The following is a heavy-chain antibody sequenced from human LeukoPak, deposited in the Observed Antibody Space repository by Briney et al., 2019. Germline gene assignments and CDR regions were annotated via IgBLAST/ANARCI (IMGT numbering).Heavy chain of an antibody. V-gene: IGHV1-2*02. J-gene: IGHJ5*02. CDR3: VRDPIHNSSPSAPGTDGFDP. CDR2: INPNSGAT. D-gene: IGHD6-13*01. CDR1: GYTFTDYF. Sequence: GASVKVSCKASGYTFTDYFIHWVRQAPGPGLEWMGWINPNSGATNYAQNFQGRVTMTRDTSITTAYMDLSSLRSDDTAVYYCVRDPIHNSSPSAPGTDGFDPGGQGTLVTVSS.